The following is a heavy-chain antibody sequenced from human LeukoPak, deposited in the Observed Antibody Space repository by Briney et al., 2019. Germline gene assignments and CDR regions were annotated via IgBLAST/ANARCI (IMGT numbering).Heavy chain of an antibody. D-gene: IGHD3-3*01. CDR3: ARDRAWNYFDY. V-gene: IGHV3-30*03. J-gene: IGHJ4*02. CDR2: ISNDGSRK. CDR1: GFTFSRHG. Sequence: GGSPRLSCAPSGFTFSRHGMHWVRQAPGKGLEWVAIISNDGSRKYYAHSVEGRFTISRDNSKNTLYLQMDSLRAEDTAVYYCARDRAWNYFDYWGQGTLVTVSS.